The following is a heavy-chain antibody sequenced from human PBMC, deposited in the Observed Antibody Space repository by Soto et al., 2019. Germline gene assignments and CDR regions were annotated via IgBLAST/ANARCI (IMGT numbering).Heavy chain of an antibody. CDR1: GFTFSSYA. CDR2: ISGSGGST. Sequence: GGSLRLSCAASGFTFSSYAMSWVRQAPGKGLEWVSAISGSGGSTYYADSFKGRLTNSRDNSKNTLYLQMNSLRAEDTAVYYCAKLSHYDILTGYYIGPFDYWGQGTLVTVSS. D-gene: IGHD3-9*01. V-gene: IGHV3-23*01. CDR3: AKLSHYDILTGYYIGPFDY. J-gene: IGHJ4*02.